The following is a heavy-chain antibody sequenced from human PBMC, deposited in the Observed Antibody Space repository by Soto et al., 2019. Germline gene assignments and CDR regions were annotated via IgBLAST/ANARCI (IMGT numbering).Heavy chain of an antibody. CDR2: ISDTGGST. D-gene: IGHD6-19*01. V-gene: IGHV3-23*01. J-gene: IGHJ4*02. Sequence: GGSLRLSCAASGFTFSNYGMSWVRQAPGKGLEWVSGISDTGGSTYYADSVKGRFTISRDNSKNTLYLEMQSLRAEDTAVYFCANGAYSSGWPYWGQGALVTVSS. CDR3: ANGAYSSGWPY. CDR1: GFTFSNYG.